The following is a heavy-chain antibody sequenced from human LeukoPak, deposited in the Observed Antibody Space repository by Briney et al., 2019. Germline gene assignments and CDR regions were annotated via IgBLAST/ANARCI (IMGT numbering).Heavy chain of an antibody. CDR2: INPNSGGT. J-gene: IGHJ4*02. Sequence: GASVKVSCKASGYTFTGYYMHWVRQAPGQGLEWMGWINPNSGGTNYAQKFQGRVTMTRDTSISTAYMELSRLRSDDTAVYYCARAGGVISPLMWDWGQGTLVTVSS. CDR1: GYTFTGYY. V-gene: IGHV1-2*02. D-gene: IGHD3-16*02. CDR3: ARAGGVISPLMWD.